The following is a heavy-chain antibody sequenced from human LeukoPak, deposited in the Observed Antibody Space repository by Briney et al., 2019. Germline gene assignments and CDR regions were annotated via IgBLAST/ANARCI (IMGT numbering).Heavy chain of an antibody. CDR2: IYHSGST. CDR1: GYSISSGYY. J-gene: IGHJ3*02. CDR3: ARDFSRLRRRGEDAFDI. V-gene: IGHV4-38-2*02. Sequence: SETLSLTCTVSGYSISSGYYWGWIRQPPGKGLEWIGSIYHSGSTYYNPSLKSRVTISVDTSKNQFSLKLSSVTAADTAVYYCARDFSRLRRRGEDAFDIWGQGTMVTVSS. D-gene: IGHD1-1*01.